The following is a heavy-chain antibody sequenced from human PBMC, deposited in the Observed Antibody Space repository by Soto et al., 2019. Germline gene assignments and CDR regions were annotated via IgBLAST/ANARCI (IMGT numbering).Heavy chain of an antibody. CDR1: GFTFSSYA. D-gene: IGHD1-7*01. CDR3: AKGSNNWNYQAYYGMDV. CDR2: ISGSGGST. J-gene: IGHJ6*02. V-gene: IGHV3-23*01. Sequence: GGSLRLSCAASGFTFSSYAMSWVRQAPGKGLEWVSAISGSGGSTYYADSVKGRFTISRDNSKNTLYLQMNSLRAEDTAVYYCAKGSNNWNYQAYYGMDVWGQGTTVTVS.